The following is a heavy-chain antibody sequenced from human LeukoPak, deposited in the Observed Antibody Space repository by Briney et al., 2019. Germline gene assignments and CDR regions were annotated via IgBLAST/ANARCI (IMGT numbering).Heavy chain of an antibody. CDR2: TRNKAKSYTT. Sequence: GGSLRLSCAASGFTFSDHYMDWVRQAPGKGLEWVGRTRNKAKSYTTEYAASVKGRFTISRDDSKNSLYLQMNSLKTEDTAVYYCARDGYSGYGFLGVWGKGTTVTVSS. J-gene: IGHJ6*04. D-gene: IGHD5-12*01. CDR1: GFTFSDHY. CDR3: ARDGYSGYGFLGV. V-gene: IGHV3-72*01.